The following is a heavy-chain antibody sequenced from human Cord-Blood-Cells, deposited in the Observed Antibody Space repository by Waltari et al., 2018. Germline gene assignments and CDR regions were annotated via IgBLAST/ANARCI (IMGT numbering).Heavy chain of an antibody. V-gene: IGHV4-39*01. CDR2: IYYSGGT. D-gene: IGHD7-27*01. CDR1: GGSISSSSYY. Sequence: QLQLQESGPGLVKPSETLSLTCTVPGGSISSSSYYWGWIRQPPGKGLEWIGSIYYSGGTYYNPSLKVRVTISVDTPKNQFSLKLSSVTAADTAVYYCARPLVGTATRAWYFDLWGRGTLVTVSS. J-gene: IGHJ2*01. CDR3: ARPLVGTATRAWYFDL.